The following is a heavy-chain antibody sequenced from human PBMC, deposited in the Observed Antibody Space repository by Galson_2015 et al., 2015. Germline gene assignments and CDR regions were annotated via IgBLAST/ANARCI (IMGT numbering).Heavy chain of an antibody. CDR3: TRAKQWLPYTFYYYGMDV. CDR2: IYYSGTT. J-gene: IGHJ6*02. CDR1: GGSVSSGSYY. D-gene: IGHD6-19*01. V-gene: IGHV4-61*01. Sequence: SETLSLTCTVSGGSVSSGSYYWTWIRQPPGKGLEWIGYIYYSGTTKYNPSLKSRVTISIDTSRNQFSLKLTSVTAADTAVYYCTRAKQWLPYTFYYYGMDVWGQGTTVTVSS.